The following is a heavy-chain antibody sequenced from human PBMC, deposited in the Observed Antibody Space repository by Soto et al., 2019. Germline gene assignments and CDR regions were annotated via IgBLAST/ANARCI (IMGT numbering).Heavy chain of an antibody. Sequence: QAQLVESGGGVVQPGMSLRLSCAASGFTFSDYDIHWVRQAPGKGLGWVAGISYNGNSIYYKDSVKGRFTVSRDTFENTVRLQMDSLRLDDTAIYFCANGRRRGDNCVGEFESWGQGTLVTVSS. V-gene: IGHV3-30*18. CDR1: GFTFSDYD. J-gene: IGHJ4*02. CDR3: ANGRRRGDNCVGEFES. CDR2: ISYNGNSI. D-gene: IGHD3-10*01.